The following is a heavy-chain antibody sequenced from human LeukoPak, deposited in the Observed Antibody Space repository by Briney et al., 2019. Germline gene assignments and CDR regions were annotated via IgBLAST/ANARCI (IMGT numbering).Heavy chain of an antibody. CDR3: ARSQTGDKIVGFFDY. Sequence: GGSLRLSCAASGFTFSSYGMHWVRQAPGKGLEWVAFIRYDGSNKYYADSVKGRFTISRDNSKNTLYLQMNSLRAEDTAVYYCARSQTGDKIVGFFDYWGQGTLVTVSS. J-gene: IGHJ4*02. D-gene: IGHD7-27*01. CDR2: IRYDGSNK. CDR1: GFTFSSYG. V-gene: IGHV3-30*02.